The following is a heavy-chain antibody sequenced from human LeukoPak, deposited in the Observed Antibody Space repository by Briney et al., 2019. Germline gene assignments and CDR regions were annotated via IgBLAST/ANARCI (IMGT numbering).Heavy chain of an antibody. CDR2: IKQDGSEK. J-gene: IGHJ4*02. D-gene: IGHD4-17*01. V-gene: IGHV3-7*01. Sequence: PGGSLRLSCAASGFTFSSYWMSWVRQAPGKGLEGGANIKQDGSEKYYVDSVKGRFTISRDNAKNSLYLQMNSLRAEDTAVYYCARAWDDYGDYVFDYWGQGTLVTVSS. CDR1: GFTFSSYW. CDR3: ARAWDDYGDYVFDY.